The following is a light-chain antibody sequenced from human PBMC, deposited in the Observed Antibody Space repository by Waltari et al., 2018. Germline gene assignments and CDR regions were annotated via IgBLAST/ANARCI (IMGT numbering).Light chain of an antibody. CDR3: HVWDSSNDHLVI. CDR1: NIERKT. J-gene: IGLJ2*01. CDR2: DDT. V-gene: IGLV3-21*02. Sequence: SYVLTQPPSVSVAPGQTATITCGGNNIERKTVHWYQQRPGQAPVVVVYDDTDRPSRVPDRFSGANSGNTATLTINRVEVGDEADYYCHVWDSSNDHLVIVGGGTRLTVL.